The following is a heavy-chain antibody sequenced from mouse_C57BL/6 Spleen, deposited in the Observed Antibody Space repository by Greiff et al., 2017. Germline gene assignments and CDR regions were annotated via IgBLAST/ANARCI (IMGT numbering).Heavy chain of an antibody. CDR3: TRAMITNWYFDV. CDR2: IDPETGGT. J-gene: IGHJ1*03. Sequence: VQRVESGAELVRPGASVTLSCKASGYTFTDYEMHWVKQTPVHGLEWIGAIDPETGGTAYNQKFKGKAILTADKSSSTAYMELRSLTSEDSAVYYCTRAMITNWYFDVWGTGTTVTVSS. V-gene: IGHV1-15*01. CDR1: GYTFTDYE. D-gene: IGHD2-4*01.